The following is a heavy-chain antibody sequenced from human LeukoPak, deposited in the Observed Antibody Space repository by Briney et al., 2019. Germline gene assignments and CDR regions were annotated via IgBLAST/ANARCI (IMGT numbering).Heavy chain of an antibody. J-gene: IGHJ4*02. Sequence: SETLSLTCTVSGGSISSYYWSWIRQPPGKGLEWIGYIYYSGSTNYNPSLKSRVTISVDTSKNQFSLKLSSVTAADTAVYYCARVGYGSGSYNDYWGQGTLVTVSS. CDR3: ARVGYGSGSYNDY. CDR1: GGSISSYY. V-gene: IGHV4-59*01. D-gene: IGHD3-10*01. CDR2: IYYSGST.